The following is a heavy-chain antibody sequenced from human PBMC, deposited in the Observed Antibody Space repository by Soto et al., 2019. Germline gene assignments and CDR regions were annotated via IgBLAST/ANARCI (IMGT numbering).Heavy chain of an antibody. CDR1: GDSVSSNSAA. Sequence: PSQTLSLTCAISGDSVSSNSAAWNCIRQSPSRGLEWLGRTYYRSKWYNDYAVSVKSRITINPDTSKNQFSLQLNSVTPEDTAVYYCARGLLWFGELLFDAFDIWGQGTMVTVSS. CDR2: TYYRSKWYN. J-gene: IGHJ3*02. D-gene: IGHD3-10*01. CDR3: ARGLLWFGELLFDAFDI. V-gene: IGHV6-1*01.